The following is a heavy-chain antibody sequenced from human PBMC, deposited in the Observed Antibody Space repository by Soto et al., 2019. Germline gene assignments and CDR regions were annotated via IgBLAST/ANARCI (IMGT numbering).Heavy chain of an antibody. J-gene: IGHJ6*02. CDR3: ARFIVATTWDDYYGMDV. Sequence: PSETLSLTCAVYGGSFSGYYWSWIRQPPGKGLEWIGEINHSGSTNYNPSLKSRVTISVDTSKNQFSLKLSSVTAADTAVYYCARFIVATTWDDYYGMDVWGQGTTVTVSS. V-gene: IGHV4-34*01. D-gene: IGHD5-12*01. CDR1: GGSFSGYY. CDR2: INHSGST.